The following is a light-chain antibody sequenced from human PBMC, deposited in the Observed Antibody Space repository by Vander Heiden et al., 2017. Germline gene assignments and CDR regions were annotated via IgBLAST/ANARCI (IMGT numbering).Light chain of an antibody. Sequence: EIVMTQSPATLSVSPGERATLSCRASQSVSSNLAWYQQKPGQAPGLLIYGASTRATGIPARFSGSGSGTEFTLTISSLQSEDFAVYYCQQDNNWPRTFGQGTKVEIK. V-gene: IGKV3-15*01. J-gene: IGKJ1*01. CDR3: QQDNNWPRT. CDR2: GAS. CDR1: QSVSSN.